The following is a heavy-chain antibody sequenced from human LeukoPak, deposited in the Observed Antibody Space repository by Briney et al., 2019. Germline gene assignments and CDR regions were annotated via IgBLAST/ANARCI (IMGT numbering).Heavy chain of an antibody. CDR1: GFTFSDYA. CDR3: TKDYDTVGYYSSDY. D-gene: IGHD3-22*01. CDR2: LSVSGTTT. Sequence: PGGSLRLSCAASGFTFSDYAMSWVRQVPGKGLGWVATLSVSGTTTFYAISVTGRLTLSRDRSKNTLCMQMNSLRAAGTGLYFCTKDYDTVGYYSSDYWGQGTLVTVSS. J-gene: IGHJ4*02. V-gene: IGHV3-23*01.